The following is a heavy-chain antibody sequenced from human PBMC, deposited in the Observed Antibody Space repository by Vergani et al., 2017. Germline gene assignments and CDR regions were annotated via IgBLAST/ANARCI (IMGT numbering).Heavy chain of an antibody. Sequence: QVQLVQSGAEVKKPGASVKVSCKASGYTFTGYYMHWVRQAPGQGLEWMGGIIPIFGTANYAQKFQGRVTITADESTSTAYMELSSLRSEDTAVYYCAKDYYDSSGYFDYWGQGTLVTVSS. V-gene: IGHV1-69*01. CDR1: GYTFTGYY. D-gene: IGHD3-22*01. J-gene: IGHJ4*02. CDR3: AKDYYDSSGYFDY. CDR2: IIPIFGTA.